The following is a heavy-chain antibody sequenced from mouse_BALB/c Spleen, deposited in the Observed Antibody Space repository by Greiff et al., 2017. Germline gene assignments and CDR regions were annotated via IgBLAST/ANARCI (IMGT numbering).Heavy chain of an antibody. V-gene: IGHV1S56*01. CDR1: GYTFTSYY. Sequence: QVQLQQSGPELVKPGASVRISCKASGYTFTSYYIHWVKQRPGQGLEWIGWIYPGNVNTKYNEKFKGKATLTADKSSSTAYMQLSSLTSEDSAVYYCARGTTVHYWYFDVWGAGTTVTVSS. CDR2: IYPGNVNT. D-gene: IGHD2-14*01. CDR3: ARGTTVHYWYFDV. J-gene: IGHJ1*01.